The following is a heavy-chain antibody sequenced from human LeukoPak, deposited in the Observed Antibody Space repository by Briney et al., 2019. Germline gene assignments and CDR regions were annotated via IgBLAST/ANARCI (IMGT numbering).Heavy chain of an antibody. CDR2: INDDGSAT. CDR3: VREGFYFFDF. V-gene: IGHV3-74*01. Sequence: GGSLRLSCAASGFTFSNYWMHWVRQVPGKGLVWVSRINDDGSATFYADSVRGRFTIFRDNAKDSVYLQMNSLRAEDSATYYCVREGFYFFDFWGQGTLVTVSS. CDR1: GFTFSNYW. J-gene: IGHJ4*01.